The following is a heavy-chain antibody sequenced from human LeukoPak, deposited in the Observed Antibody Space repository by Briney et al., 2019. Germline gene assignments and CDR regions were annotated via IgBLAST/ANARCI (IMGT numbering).Heavy chain of an antibody. CDR3: ARSEDIVVVPAPIFDY. J-gene: IGHJ4*02. CDR2: INPNSGGT. CDR1: GYTLSGYY. D-gene: IGHD2-2*01. V-gene: IGHV1-2*02. Sequence: GASAKVSCKASGYTLSGYYMHWVRQAPGQGLEWMGWINPNSGGTNYAQKFQGRVTMTRDTSISTAYMELSSLRSDDTAVYYCARSEDIVVVPAPIFDYWGQGTLVTVSS.